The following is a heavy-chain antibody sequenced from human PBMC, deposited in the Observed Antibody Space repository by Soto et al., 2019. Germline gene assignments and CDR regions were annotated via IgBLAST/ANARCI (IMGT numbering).Heavy chain of an antibody. J-gene: IGHJ6*02. CDR2: VDYSGST. D-gene: IGHD5-18*01. Sequence: QVQLQESGPGLVKPSQTLSLTCSVSGAYISSGGYYWCWNRQLPGRGLEWIGYVDYSGSTNYNPSLKRQVPISVDTSKNQFSLRLTSVTAADTAVYYCARRDSGYIHGPPHYYYGLDVWGQGTRVTVSS. CDR1: GAYISSGGYY. CDR3: ARRDSGYIHGPPHYYYGLDV. V-gene: IGHV4-31*01.